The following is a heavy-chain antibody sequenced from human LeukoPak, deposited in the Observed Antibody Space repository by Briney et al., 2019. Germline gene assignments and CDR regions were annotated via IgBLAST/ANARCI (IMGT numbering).Heavy chain of an antibody. J-gene: IGHJ4*02. V-gene: IGHV1-46*01. Sequence: GASVKVSCKTSGYTFIDNNMHWLRQAPGQGLKWLGIIIPTTGKTTYAQKFQGRVTMTRDTSTSTVYMELTCLTSDDTAVYYCARDFNWAVDYWGQGTLVTVSS. D-gene: IGHD7-27*01. CDR1: GYTFIDNN. CDR2: IIPTTGKT. CDR3: ARDFNWAVDY.